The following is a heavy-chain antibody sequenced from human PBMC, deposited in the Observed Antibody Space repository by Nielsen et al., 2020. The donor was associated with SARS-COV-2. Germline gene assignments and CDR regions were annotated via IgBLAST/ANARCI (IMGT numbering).Heavy chain of an antibody. Sequence: GGSLRLSCAASGFTFSSYAMHWVRQAPGKGLEWVAVISYDGSNKYYADSVKGRFTISRDNAKNSLYLQMNSLRAEDTALYYCAKLTSAYENFDYWGQGTLVTVSS. CDR3: AKLTSAYENFDY. J-gene: IGHJ4*02. CDR1: GFTFSSYA. D-gene: IGHD4-17*01. V-gene: IGHV3-30-3*02. CDR2: ISYDGSNK.